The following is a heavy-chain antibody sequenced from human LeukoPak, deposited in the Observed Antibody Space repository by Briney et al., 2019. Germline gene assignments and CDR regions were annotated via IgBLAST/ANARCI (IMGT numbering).Heavy chain of an antibody. J-gene: IGHJ4*02. CDR1: GGSFSGYY. CDR2: INHSGST. V-gene: IGHV4-34*01. D-gene: IGHD6-25*01. Sequence: ASETLSLTCAVYGGSFSGYYWSWIRQPPGKGLEWIGEINHSGSTNYNPSLKSRVTISVDTSKNQFSLKLSSVTAADTAVYYCARWAWQRGAPFDYWRQGTLVTVSS. CDR3: ARWAWQRGAPFDY.